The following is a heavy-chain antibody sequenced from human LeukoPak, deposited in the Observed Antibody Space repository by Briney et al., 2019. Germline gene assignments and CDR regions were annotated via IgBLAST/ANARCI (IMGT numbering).Heavy chain of an antibody. CDR3: AREEYGFDP. CDR2: INPNSGFT. V-gene: IGHV1-2*02. Sequence: ASVKVSCKASGYPFTGYYLHWVRQAPGQGLEWMGWINPNSGFTNYAQKFQGRVTMTRDTSISTAYMELSRLRSDDAAVYYCAREEYGFDPWGQGTLVTVSS. J-gene: IGHJ5*02. CDR1: GYPFTGYY. D-gene: IGHD2-2*01.